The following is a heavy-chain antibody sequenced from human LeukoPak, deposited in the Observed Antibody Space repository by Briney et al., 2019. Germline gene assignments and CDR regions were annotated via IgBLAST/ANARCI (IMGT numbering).Heavy chain of an antibody. CDR2: INPNSGGT. Sequence: ASVKVSCKASGYTFTGYYIHWVRQAPGQGLEWMGWINPNSGGTNYAQKFQGRVTMTRDTSISTAYVELRRLRSDDTAVYYCARGPSTTVTNRNYFDYWGQGTLVTVSS. J-gene: IGHJ4*02. CDR1: GYTFTGYY. V-gene: IGHV1-2*02. CDR3: ARGPSTTVTNRNYFDY. D-gene: IGHD4-11*01.